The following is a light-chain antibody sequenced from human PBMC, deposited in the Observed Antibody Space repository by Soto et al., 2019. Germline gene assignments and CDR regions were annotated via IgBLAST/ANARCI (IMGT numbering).Light chain of an antibody. CDR3: QQSFSTPRT. CDR1: QSVLYNSNNKNY. J-gene: IGKJ2*01. Sequence: DIVMTQSPDSLAVSLGERATIDCKSSQSVLYNSNNKNYLAWYQQKPGQPPKLLIYWASTRESGVPDRFSGSGSGTDFSLTISSVQAEDVAVYYCQQSFSTPRTFGQGTKLEI. CDR2: WAS. V-gene: IGKV4-1*01.